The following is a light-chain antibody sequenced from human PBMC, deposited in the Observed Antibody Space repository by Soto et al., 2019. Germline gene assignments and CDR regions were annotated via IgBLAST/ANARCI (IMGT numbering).Light chain of an antibody. CDR2: GAS. CDR1: QSVSSN. Sequence: EIVMTQSPATLSVSPGERATLSCRASQSVSSNLAWYQQKPGQAPRLLIYGASTRATGIPARFSGSVSGTEGTITISRLEKEDGAVYYCQQFSSYTLTFGGGTKVDIK. V-gene: IGKV3-15*01. J-gene: IGKJ4*01. CDR3: QQFSSYTLT.